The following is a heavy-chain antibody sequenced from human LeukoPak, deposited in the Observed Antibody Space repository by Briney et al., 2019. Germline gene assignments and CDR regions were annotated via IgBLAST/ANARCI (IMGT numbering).Heavy chain of an antibody. CDR2: INPNSGGT. J-gene: IGHJ5*02. V-gene: IGHV1-2*02. Sequence: GASVKVSCKASGYTFTGYYMHWVRQAPGQGLEWMGWINPNSGGTNYAQKFQGRVTMTRDTSISTAYMELSRLRSDDTAMYYCASGIRGGTGVHDWFDPWGQGTLVTVSS. CDR1: GYTFTGYY. D-gene: IGHD3-10*01. CDR3: ASGIRGGTGVHDWFDP.